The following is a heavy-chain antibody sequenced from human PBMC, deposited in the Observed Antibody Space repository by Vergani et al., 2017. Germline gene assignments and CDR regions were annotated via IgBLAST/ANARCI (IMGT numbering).Heavy chain of an antibody. V-gene: IGHV4-61*02. Sequence: QVQLQESGPGLVKPSQTLSLTCTVSGGSISSGSYYWSWIRQPAGKGLEWIGRIYTSGSTNYNPSLKSRVTISVDTSKNQFSLKLSSVTAADTAVYYCAGDFPSRDGYNYWAVYFDYWGQGTLVTVSS. J-gene: IGHJ4*02. CDR2: IYTSGST. CDR3: AGDFPSRDGYNYWAVYFDY. CDR1: GGSISSGSYY. D-gene: IGHD5-24*01.